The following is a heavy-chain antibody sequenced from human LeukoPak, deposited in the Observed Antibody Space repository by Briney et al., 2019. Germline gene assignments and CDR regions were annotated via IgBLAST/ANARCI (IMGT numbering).Heavy chain of an antibody. CDR3: AREGPIVGATHLVDY. CDR2: INPNSGGT. D-gene: IGHD1-26*01. CDR1: GYTFTYYY. Sequence: GASVKVSCKASGYTFTYYYMHWVRQAPGQGLEWMGWINPNSGGTNYAQKFQGRVTMTRDTSISTAYMELSRLRSDDTAVYYCAREGPIVGATHLVDYWRQGTLVTVSS. V-gene: IGHV1-2*02. J-gene: IGHJ4*02.